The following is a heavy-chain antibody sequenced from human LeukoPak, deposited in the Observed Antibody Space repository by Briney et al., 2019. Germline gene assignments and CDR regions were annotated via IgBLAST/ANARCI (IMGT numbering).Heavy chain of an antibody. V-gene: IGHV3-49*04. CDR2: IRGKAYGGTT. D-gene: IGHD3-10*01. Sequence: PGGSLRLSCTASGFTFGDYAMSWVRQAPGKGLEWVGFIRGKAYGGTTEYAASVKGRFTISRDDSKSIAYLQMNSLKTEDTAVYYCTRGVLLWFGELLRENYFDYWGQGTLVTVSS. CDR3: TRGVLLWFGELLRENYFDY. J-gene: IGHJ4*02. CDR1: GFTFGDYA.